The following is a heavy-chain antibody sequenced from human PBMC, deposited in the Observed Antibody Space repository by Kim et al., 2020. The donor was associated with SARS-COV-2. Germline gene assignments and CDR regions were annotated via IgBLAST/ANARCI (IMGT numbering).Heavy chain of an antibody. Sequence: SETLSLTCTVSGGSISSSSYYWGWIRQPPGKGLEWIGSIYYSGSTYYNPSLKSRVTISVDTSKNQFSLKLSSVTAADTAVYYCARDDSSGYYPRPYYFDYWGQGTLVTVSS. CDR2: IYYSGST. J-gene: IGHJ4*02. CDR1: GGSISSSSYY. D-gene: IGHD3-22*01. CDR3: ARDDSSGYYPRPYYFDY. V-gene: IGHV4-39*07.